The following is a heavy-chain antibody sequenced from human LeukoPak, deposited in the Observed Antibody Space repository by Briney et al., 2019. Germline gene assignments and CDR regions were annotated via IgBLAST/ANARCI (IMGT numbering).Heavy chain of an antibody. CDR2: IRYDGSNK. CDR1: GFTFSSYG. Sequence: GGSLRLSCAASGFTFSSYGMHWVRQAPGKGLEWVAFIRYDGSNKYYADSVKGRFTISRDNSKNTLYLQMNSLRAEDTAVYYCGKDRHVLRFLECPHWGQGTLVTVSS. J-gene: IGHJ4*02. CDR3: GKDRHVLRFLECPH. V-gene: IGHV3-30*02. D-gene: IGHD3-3*01.